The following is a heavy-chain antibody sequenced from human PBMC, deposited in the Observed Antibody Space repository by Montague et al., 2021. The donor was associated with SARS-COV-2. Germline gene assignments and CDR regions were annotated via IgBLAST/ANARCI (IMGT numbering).Heavy chain of an antibody. J-gene: IGHJ3*02. D-gene: IGHD5-12*01. CDR2: IYDSGST. CDR1: GGSISSSNYY. CDR3: ARRGRKLLPVATTIGGFDI. V-gene: IGHV4-39*02. Sequence: SETLSLTCTVSGGSISSSNYYWDWIRQPPGKGLEWIGSIYDSGSTYYNPSLKSRVTIPVDTSKNHFSLKLSSVTAADTAVYYCARRGRKLLPVATTIGGFDIWGQGTMGTVFS.